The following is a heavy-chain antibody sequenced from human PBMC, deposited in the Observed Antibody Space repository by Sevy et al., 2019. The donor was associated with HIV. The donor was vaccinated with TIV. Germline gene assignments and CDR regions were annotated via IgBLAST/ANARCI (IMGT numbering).Heavy chain of an antibody. J-gene: IGHJ3*02. CDR3: TTGSRNYYDSRGYAFDI. D-gene: IGHD3-22*01. CDR1: GFTFSNAW. Sequence: GGSLRLSCAASGFTFSNAWMSWVRQAPGKGLEWVGRIKSKTDGGTTDYAAPVKGRFTISRDDSKNTLYLQMNSLKTEDTAVYYCTTGSRNYYDSRGYAFDIWGQGTMVTVSS. CDR2: IKSKTDGGTT. V-gene: IGHV3-15*01.